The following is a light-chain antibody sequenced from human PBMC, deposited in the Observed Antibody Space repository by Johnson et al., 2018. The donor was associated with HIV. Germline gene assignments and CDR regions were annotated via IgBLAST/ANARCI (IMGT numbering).Light chain of an antibody. J-gene: IGLJ1*01. CDR1: SSNIGNNY. V-gene: IGLV1-51*01. Sequence: QSVLTQPPSVSAAPGQKVTISCSGSSSNIGNNYVSWYQQLPGTAPKLLIYDNNKRPSGIPDRFSGSKSGTSATLGITGLQTGDEADYYCGTWDSSLTALFGTWTEVTVL. CDR2: DNN. CDR3: GTWDSSLTAL.